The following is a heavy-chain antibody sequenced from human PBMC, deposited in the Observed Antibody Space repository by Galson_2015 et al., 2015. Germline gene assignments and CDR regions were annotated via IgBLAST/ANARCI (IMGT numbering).Heavy chain of an antibody. J-gene: IGHJ3*02. Sequence: SVKVSCKASGGTFSSYAISWVRQAPGQGLEWMGGIIPIFGTANYAQKFQGRVTITADESTSTAYMELSSLRSEDTAVYYCARGRRLQQLVLGAFDIWGQGTMVTVSS. CDR2: IIPIFGTA. V-gene: IGHV1-69*13. CDR3: ARGRRLQQLVLGAFDI. CDR1: GGTFSSYA. D-gene: IGHD6-13*01.